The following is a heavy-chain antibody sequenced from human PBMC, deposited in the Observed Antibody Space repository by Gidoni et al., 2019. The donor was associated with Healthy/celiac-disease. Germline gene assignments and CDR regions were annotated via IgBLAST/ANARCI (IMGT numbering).Heavy chain of an antibody. CDR1: GSTFTSYY. J-gene: IGHJ3*02. D-gene: IGHD3-9*01. V-gene: IGHV1-46*03. CDR3: ALPLTGPGAFDI. CDR2: INPSGGST. Sequence: QVQLVQSGAEVKKPGASVKVSCKASGSTFTSYYMHWVRQAPGQGLEWMGIINPSGGSTSYAQKFQGRVTMTRDTSTSTVYMELSSLRSEDTAVYYCALPLTGPGAFDIWGQGTMVTVSS.